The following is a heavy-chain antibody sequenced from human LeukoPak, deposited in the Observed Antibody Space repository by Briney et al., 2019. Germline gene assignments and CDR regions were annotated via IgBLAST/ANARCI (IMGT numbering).Heavy chain of an antibody. Sequence: GEALKISCEASGYSFTSHWIGWVRQMPGKGLEWRGIIYPGDSDTRYSPSFQGQVTISADKSISTAYLQWSSLKASDTAMYFCARRGYCDSTSCSAPLDYWGQGTLVAVSS. CDR2: IYPGDSDT. V-gene: IGHV5-51*01. CDR3: ARRGYCDSTSCSAPLDY. J-gene: IGHJ4*02. D-gene: IGHD2-2*01. CDR1: GYSFTSHW.